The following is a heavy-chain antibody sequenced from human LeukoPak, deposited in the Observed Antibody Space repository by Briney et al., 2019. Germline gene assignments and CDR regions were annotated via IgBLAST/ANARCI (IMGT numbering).Heavy chain of an antibody. V-gene: IGHV3-30*04. J-gene: IGHJ4*02. Sequence: GGSLRLSCAASGFTFKRYAMHWVRQAPGKGLEWVTIMSYDGNISYYADSVKGRFTISRDNSNDTLYLQMNGLRADDTAIYYCTRGRSVYGSGSYSAYWGQGTLVTVSS. CDR2: MSYDGNIS. D-gene: IGHD3-10*01. CDR3: TRGRSVYGSGSYSAY. CDR1: GFTFKRYA.